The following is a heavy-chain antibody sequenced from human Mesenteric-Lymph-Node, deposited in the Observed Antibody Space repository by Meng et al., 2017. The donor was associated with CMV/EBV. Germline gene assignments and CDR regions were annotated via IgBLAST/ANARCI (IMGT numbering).Heavy chain of an antibody. CDR3: ARAPARHYSSKFDY. V-gene: IGHV3-21*01. Sequence: GESLKISCAASGFTFSSYSMNWVRQAPGKGLEWVSSISSSSSYIYYADSVKGRFTISRDNAKNSLYLQMNSLRAEDTAVYYCARAPARHYSSKFDYWGQGTLVTVSS. CDR2: ISSSSSYI. CDR1: GFTFSSYS. J-gene: IGHJ4*02. D-gene: IGHD2-15*01.